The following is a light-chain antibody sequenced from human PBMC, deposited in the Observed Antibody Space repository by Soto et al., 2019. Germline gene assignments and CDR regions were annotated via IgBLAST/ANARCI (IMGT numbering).Light chain of an antibody. Sequence: DIVMTQSPDSLAVSLGERATINCKSSQSVLYSSNNKNYLAWYQQKPGQPPKLLIYWASTRESGVPDRFSGSGYGRDFTLAISSLQAEDVAVYDCQQYYRTPWTFGQGTKVEIK. V-gene: IGKV4-1*01. CDR3: QQYYRTPWT. CDR2: WAS. J-gene: IGKJ1*01. CDR1: QSVLYSSNNKNY.